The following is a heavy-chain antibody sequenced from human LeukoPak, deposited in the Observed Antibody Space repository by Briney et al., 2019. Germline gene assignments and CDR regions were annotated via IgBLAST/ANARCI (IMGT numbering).Heavy chain of an antibody. CDR1: GFTFSSYW. J-gene: IGHJ3*02. V-gene: IGHV3-7*01. CDR3: VKGKDLYGALDI. CDR2: IKQDGSEK. Sequence: GGSLRLSCAASGFTFSSYWMSWVRQAPGKGLEWVASIKQDGSEKYYVDSVKGRFTISRDNSKNTLFLQMDSLRVEDTAVYYCVKGKDLYGALDIWGQGTMVTVSS. D-gene: IGHD3-16*01.